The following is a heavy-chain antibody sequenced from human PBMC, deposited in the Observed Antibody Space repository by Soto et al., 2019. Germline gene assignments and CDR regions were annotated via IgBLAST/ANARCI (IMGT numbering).Heavy chain of an antibody. D-gene: IGHD3-10*01. J-gene: IGHJ6*02. V-gene: IGHV4-31*03. Sequence: SETLSLTCTVSGGSISSGGYYWSWIRQHPGKGLEWIGYIYYSGSTYYNPSLKSRVTISVDTSKNQFSLKLSSVTAADTAVYYCARGPVLLWFGEGDYYYGMDVWGQGTTVTVSS. CDR3: ARGPVLLWFGEGDYYYGMDV. CDR2: IYYSGST. CDR1: GGSISSGGYY.